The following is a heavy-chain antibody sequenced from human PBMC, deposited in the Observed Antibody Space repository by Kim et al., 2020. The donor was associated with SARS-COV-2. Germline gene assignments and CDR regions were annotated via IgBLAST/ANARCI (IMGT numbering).Heavy chain of an antibody. CDR3: VRDRMGGAVDM. D-gene: IGHD3-16*01. J-gene: IGHJ3*02. Sequence: GGSLRLSCATCGFTFSAYDMNWVRQAPGKGLEWLSFITKTSTTIYYADSVEGRFTISRDNAKNSLFLQMNSLRDEDTALYYCVRDRMGGAVDMWGQGTMVTVSS. CDR1: GFTFSAYD. V-gene: IGHV3-48*02. CDR2: ITKTSTTI.